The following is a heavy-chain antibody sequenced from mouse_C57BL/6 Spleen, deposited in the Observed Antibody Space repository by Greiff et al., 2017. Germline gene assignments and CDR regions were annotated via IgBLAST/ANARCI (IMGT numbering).Heavy chain of an antibody. CDR3: AREITTVVDYFDY. D-gene: IGHD1-1*01. J-gene: IGHJ2*01. CDR2: IYPGSGNT. Sequence: QVQLQQSGPELVKPGASVKISCKASGYSFTSYYIHWVKQRPGQGLEWIGWIYPGSGNTKYNEKFKGKATLTADTSSSTAYMQLSSLTSEDSAVYYCAREITTVVDYFDYWGQGTTLTVSS. V-gene: IGHV1-66*01. CDR1: GYSFTSYY.